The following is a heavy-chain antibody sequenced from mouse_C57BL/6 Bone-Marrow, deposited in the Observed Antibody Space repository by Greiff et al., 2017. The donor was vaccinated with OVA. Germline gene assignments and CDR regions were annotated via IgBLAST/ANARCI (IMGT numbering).Heavy chain of an antibody. V-gene: IGHV5-4*01. CDR2: ISDGGSYT. J-gene: IGHJ4*01. CDR3: ARETVVAPMDY. D-gene: IGHD1-1*01. CDR1: GFTFSSYA. Sequence: DVQLVESGGGLVKPGGSLKLSCAASGFTFSSYAMSWVRQTPAKRLEWVATISDGGSYTYYPDNVKGRFTISRDNAKNNLYLQMSHLKSEDTAMYYCARETVVAPMDYWGQGTSVTVSS.